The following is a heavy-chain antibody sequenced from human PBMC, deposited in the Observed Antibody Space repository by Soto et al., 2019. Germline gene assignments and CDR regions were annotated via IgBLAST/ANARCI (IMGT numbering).Heavy chain of an antibody. D-gene: IGHD2-15*01. CDR2: IYHTVNT. V-gene: IGHV4-59*11. Sequence: SHTLSLTCSVSGVSIGSHFWSWIRQAPGKGPELVGYIYHTVNTNYNPALKSRVTISMDTSENQLSLQLSSATAADTAVYYCARLQYTVVTALDIWGQGTMVTVSS. CDR3: ARLQYTVVTALDI. CDR1: GVSIGSHF. J-gene: IGHJ3*02.